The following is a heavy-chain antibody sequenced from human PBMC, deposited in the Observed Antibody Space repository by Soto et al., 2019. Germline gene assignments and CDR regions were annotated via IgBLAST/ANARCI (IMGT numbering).Heavy chain of an antibody. CDR3: ARESYEDIGMDV. Sequence: GSLRLSCAASGFTFSSYWMHWVRQAPGKGLVWVSRINSDGSSTSYADSVKGRFTISRDNAKNTLYLQMNSLRAEDTAVYYCARESYEDIGMDVWGQGTTVTVSS. CDR2: INSDGSST. V-gene: IGHV3-74*01. J-gene: IGHJ6*02. CDR1: GFTFSSYW. D-gene: IGHD2-15*01.